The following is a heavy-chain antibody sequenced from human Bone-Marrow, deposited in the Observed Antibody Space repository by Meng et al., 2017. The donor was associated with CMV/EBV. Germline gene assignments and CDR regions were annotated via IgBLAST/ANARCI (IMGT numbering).Heavy chain of an antibody. CDR2: MNPNSGNT. V-gene: IGHV1-8*01. CDR1: GYTFTSYD. Sequence: ASVKVSCKASGYTFTSYDINWVRQATGQGLEWMGWMNPNSGNTGYAQKFQGRVTITRNTSISTAYMELSSLRSEDTAVYYCARSYQLLYNWFDPWGQGTLVTVSS. CDR3: ARSYQLLYNWFDP. J-gene: IGHJ5*02. D-gene: IGHD2-2*01.